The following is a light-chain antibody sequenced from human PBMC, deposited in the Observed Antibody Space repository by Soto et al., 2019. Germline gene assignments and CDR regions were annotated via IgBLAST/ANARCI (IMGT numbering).Light chain of an antibody. Sequence: DIQMTQSPSTLSASVGDRVTITCRASQSISSWLAWYQQKPGKAPKLLIYKAPSLESGAPSRFSGSGSGTEFTLTISSLQPDDFATYYCQQYNSSPTFGQGTKVEIK. CDR3: QQYNSSPT. CDR1: QSISSW. J-gene: IGKJ1*01. CDR2: KAP. V-gene: IGKV1-5*03.